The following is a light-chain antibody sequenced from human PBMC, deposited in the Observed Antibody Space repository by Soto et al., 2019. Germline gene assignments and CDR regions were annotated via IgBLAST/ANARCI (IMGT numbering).Light chain of an antibody. CDR2: G. CDR1: SSNIGAGYP. V-gene: IGLV1-40*01. Sequence: QSVLTQPPSVSGAPGQRVTISCTGSSSNIGAGYPVHWYQQLPGTAPKLLVAGNRPSGVPDRFSVSKSGASASLAITGLQAEDEAEYDCQSYDSSRSSRGVFGGGTKLTVL. CDR3: QSYDSSRSSRGV. J-gene: IGLJ3*02.